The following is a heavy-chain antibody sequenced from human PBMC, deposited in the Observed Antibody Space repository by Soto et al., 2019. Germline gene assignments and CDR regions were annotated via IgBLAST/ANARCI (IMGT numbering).Heavy chain of an antibody. Sequence: ETLSLTCTVSGGSISSSSYYWGWVRQAPGKGLEWVSVIYSGGSTYYADSVKGRFTISRDNSKNTLYLQMNSLRAEDTAVYYCAMSSSGFDAFDIWGQGTMVTVSS. J-gene: IGHJ3*02. V-gene: IGHV3-53*01. CDR2: IYSGGST. CDR1: GGSISSSSYY. D-gene: IGHD6-19*01. CDR3: AMSSSGFDAFDI.